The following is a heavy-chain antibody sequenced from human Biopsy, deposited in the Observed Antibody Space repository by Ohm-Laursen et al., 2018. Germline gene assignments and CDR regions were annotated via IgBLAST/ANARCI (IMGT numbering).Heavy chain of an antibody. CDR1: GYTFTDDQ. CDR2: VNPKKGDT. CDR3: SREQHYYSA. V-gene: IGHV1-2*06. Sequence: ASVKVSCKTTGYTFTDDQIHWAREAPGQGLEWMGLVNPKKGDTRYAQKFQGRVTMTSDVSVATAYMELTGLTSDDTAVYFCSREQHYYSAWGQGTLVTVSS. J-gene: IGHJ5*02. D-gene: IGHD2-21*02.